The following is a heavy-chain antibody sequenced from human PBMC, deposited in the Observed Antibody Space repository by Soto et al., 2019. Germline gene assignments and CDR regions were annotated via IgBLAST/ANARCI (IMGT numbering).Heavy chain of an antibody. CDR2: ISASGSST. CDR1: GFTFNTYA. J-gene: IGHJ5*02. D-gene: IGHD3-3*01. CDR3: AKQFFGMEPANWLDP. Sequence: GGSLRLSCAASGFTFNTYAMLWVRQAPGRGLEWVSAISASGSSTHYSDSVEGRFTISRDNSKNTVYLQLNSLRAEDTAVYYCAKQFFGMEPANWLDPWGQGTLVTVSS. V-gene: IGHV3-23*01.